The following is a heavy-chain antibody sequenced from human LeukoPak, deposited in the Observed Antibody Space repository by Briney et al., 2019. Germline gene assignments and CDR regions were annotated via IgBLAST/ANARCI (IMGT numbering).Heavy chain of an antibody. D-gene: IGHD6-13*01. CDR1: GYSISSGYY. CDR2: IYHSGST. V-gene: IGHV4-38-2*02. J-gene: IGHJ4*02. CDR3: AREVAAAGREVDY. Sequence: SETLSLTCAVSGYSISSGYYWGWIRQPPGKGLEWNGSIYHSGSTYYNPSLKSRVTISVDTSKNQFSLKLSSVTAADTAVYYCAREVAAAGREVDYWGQGTLVTVSS.